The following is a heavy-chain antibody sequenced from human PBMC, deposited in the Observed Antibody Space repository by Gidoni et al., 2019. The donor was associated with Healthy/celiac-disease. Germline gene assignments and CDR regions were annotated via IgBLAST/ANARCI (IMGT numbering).Heavy chain of an antibody. CDR2: ISGSGGST. D-gene: IGHD6-19*01. Sequence: EVQLLESGGGLVQPGGSLRLPCAASGFTFSSYAMSWVRQAPGKGLEWGSAISGSGGSTYYADSVKGRFTISRDNSKNTLYLQMNSLRAEDTAVYYCAKVTAVAGKQFDPWGQGTLVTVSS. CDR3: AKVTAVAGKQFDP. V-gene: IGHV3-23*01. J-gene: IGHJ5*02. CDR1: GFTFSSYA.